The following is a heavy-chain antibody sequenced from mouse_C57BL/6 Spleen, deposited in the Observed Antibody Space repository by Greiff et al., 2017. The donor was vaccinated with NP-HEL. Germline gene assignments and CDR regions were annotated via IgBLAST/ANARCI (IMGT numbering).Heavy chain of an antibody. CDR3: AREGGYYGPSFAY. D-gene: IGHD2-1*01. J-gene: IGHJ3*01. CDR1: GFTFSSYA. Sequence: EVQVVESGGGLVKPGGSLKLSCAASGFTFSSYAMSWVRQTPEKRLEWVATISDGGSYTYYPDNVKGRFTISRDNAKNNLYLQMSHLKSEDTAMYYCAREGGYYGPSFAYWGQGTLVTVSA. CDR2: ISDGGSYT. V-gene: IGHV5-4*01.